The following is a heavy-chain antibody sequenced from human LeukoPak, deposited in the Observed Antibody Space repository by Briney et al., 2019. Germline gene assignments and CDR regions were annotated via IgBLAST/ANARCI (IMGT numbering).Heavy chain of an antibody. CDR3: ARGGLVPWSHLDY. Sequence: SETLSLTCTVSGGSISTYHWSWIRQPPGKGLEWIGYIYYSGSTNYNPSLKSRVTISVDTSKNQFSLKLSSVTAADTAVYYCARGGLVPWSHLDYWGQGTLVTVSS. CDR2: IYYSGST. V-gene: IGHV4-59*01. J-gene: IGHJ4*02. D-gene: IGHD3/OR15-3a*01. CDR1: GGSISTYH.